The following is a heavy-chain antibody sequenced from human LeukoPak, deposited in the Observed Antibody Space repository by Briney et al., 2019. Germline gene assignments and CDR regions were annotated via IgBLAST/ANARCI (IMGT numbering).Heavy chain of an antibody. V-gene: IGHV3-48*04. CDR3: ARGYYTSGLDY. Sequence: GGSLRLSCAAPGFAFSGYWMSWVRQAPGKGLEWVSYISSSSSAIYYPDSVKGRFTISRDNAKNSLYLQMNSLRAEDTAVYYCARGYYTSGLDYWGQGTLVTVSS. J-gene: IGHJ4*02. CDR2: ISSSSSAI. D-gene: IGHD2-8*01. CDR1: GFAFSGYW.